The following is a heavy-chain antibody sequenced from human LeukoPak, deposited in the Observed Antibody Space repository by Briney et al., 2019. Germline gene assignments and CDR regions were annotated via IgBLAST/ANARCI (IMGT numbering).Heavy chain of an antibody. CDR3: TRGHWGLQS. CDR1: GASVTDYY. D-gene: IGHD7-27*01. Sequence: TSEPLSFTCTVSGASVTDYYWSWIRQSPGKGLEWISYIHHSGNSDYNPSLRSRVTTSLDTSKNQFSLNLISVTAADTAVYYCTRGHWGLQSWSQGTLVTVSS. J-gene: IGHJ5*02. V-gene: IGHV4-59*02. CDR2: IHHSGNS.